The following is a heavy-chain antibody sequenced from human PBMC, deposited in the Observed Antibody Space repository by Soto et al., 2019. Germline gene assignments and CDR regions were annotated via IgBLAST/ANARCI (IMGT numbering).Heavy chain of an antibody. Sequence: DSVQVSCTASRYRFTSFNIHWLRQVPGQGLAWMGEINPSTGAAGYEQTFQGRITMTRDTSTSTVYMVLSSLRSADTAVYYCARIAGPGVTDFD. V-gene: IGHV1-46*01. D-gene: IGHD6-13*01. CDR3: ARIAGPGVTDFD. CDR1: RYRFTSFN. J-gene: IGHJ4*01. CDR2: INPSTGAA.